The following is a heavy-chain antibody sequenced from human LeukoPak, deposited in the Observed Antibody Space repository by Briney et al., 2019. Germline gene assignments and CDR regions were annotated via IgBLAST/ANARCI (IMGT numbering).Heavy chain of an antibody. CDR1: GGTFSSYA. CDR2: IIPILGIA. CDR3: AREVAYGYYYYYGMDV. V-gene: IGHV1-69*04. J-gene: IGHJ6*02. D-gene: IGHD3-10*01. Sequence: GASVKVSCKASGGTFSSYAISWVRQAPGQGLEWMGRIIPILGIANYAQKFQGRVTITADKSTSTAYMELSSLRSEDTAVYYCAREVAYGYYYYYGMDVWGQGTTVTVSS.